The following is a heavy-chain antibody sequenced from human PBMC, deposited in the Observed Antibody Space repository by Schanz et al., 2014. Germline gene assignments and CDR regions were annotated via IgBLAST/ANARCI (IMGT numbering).Heavy chain of an antibody. J-gene: IGHJ2*01. CDR2: VFPNGIT. V-gene: IGHV4-4*08. D-gene: IGHD1-1*01. Sequence: QVQLQESGPGLVKPSGTLSLTCAVSGGSIRSYFWSWIRQPPGKGLEWVGRVFPNGITNYNPSLKSRVTISLDTAKNQFSLTLTSLTAADTAVYYCARETTWRLDLWGRGTLVTVSS. CDR3: ARETTWRLDL. CDR1: GGSIRSYF.